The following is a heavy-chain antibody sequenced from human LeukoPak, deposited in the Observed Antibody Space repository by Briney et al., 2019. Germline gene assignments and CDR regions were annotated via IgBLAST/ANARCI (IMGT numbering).Heavy chain of an antibody. V-gene: IGHV1-69*13. CDR3: ARGLGYCSSTSCLSYYYYYMDV. Sequence: ASVKVSCKASGGTFSSYAISWVRQAPGQGLEWMGGIIPIFGTANYAQKFQGRVTITADESTSTAYMELSSLRSEDTAVYYCARGLGYCSSTSCLSYYYYYMDVWGKGTTVTVSS. CDR1: GGTFSSYA. CDR2: IIPIFGTA. D-gene: IGHD2-2*01. J-gene: IGHJ6*03.